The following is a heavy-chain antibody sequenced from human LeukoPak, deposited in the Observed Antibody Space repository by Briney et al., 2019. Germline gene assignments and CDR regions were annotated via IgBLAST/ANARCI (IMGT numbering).Heavy chain of an antibody. V-gene: IGHV3-7*01. Sequence: GGSLRLSCAASGFTFSSYWMSWVRQAPGKGLEWVANIKQDGSEKYYVDSVKGRFTISRDNAKNSLYLRMNSLRTEDTAVYYCARGGVDSSSPYFDYWGQGTLVTVSS. D-gene: IGHD6-6*01. J-gene: IGHJ4*02. CDR2: IKQDGSEK. CDR3: ARGGVDSSSPYFDY. CDR1: GFTFSSYW.